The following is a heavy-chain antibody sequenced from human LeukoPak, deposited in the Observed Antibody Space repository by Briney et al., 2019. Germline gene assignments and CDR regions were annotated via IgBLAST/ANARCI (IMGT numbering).Heavy chain of an antibody. V-gene: IGHV1-69*05. J-gene: IGHJ4*02. CDR2: IIPIFGTA. Sequence: ASVKVSCKASGGTFSSYDISWVRQAPGQGLEWMGRIIPIFGTASYAQKFQGRVTITTDESTSTAYMELSSLRSEDTAVYYCARDLVSLTGYLDYWGQGTLVTVSS. CDR1: GGTFSSYD. CDR3: ARDLVSLTGYLDY. D-gene: IGHD3-9*01.